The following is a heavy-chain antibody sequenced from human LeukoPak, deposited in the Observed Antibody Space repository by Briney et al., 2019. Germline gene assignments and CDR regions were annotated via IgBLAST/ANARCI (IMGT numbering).Heavy chain of an antibody. Sequence: PGGSLRLSCAASGFTFSSYSMNWVRQAPGKGLEWVSSISSSSYIYYADSVKGRFTISRDNSKNTLYLQMNSLRAEDTAVYYCARDVYYGSGSPRLDYWGQGTLVTVSS. D-gene: IGHD3-10*01. CDR1: GFTFSSYS. CDR3: ARDVYYGSGSPRLDY. J-gene: IGHJ4*02. CDR2: ISSSSYI. V-gene: IGHV3-21*01.